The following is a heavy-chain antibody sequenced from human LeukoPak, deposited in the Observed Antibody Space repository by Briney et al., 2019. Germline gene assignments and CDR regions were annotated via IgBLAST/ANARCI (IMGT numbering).Heavy chain of an antibody. CDR1: GGPISSYY. CDR3: ARDRGYSYGYRAPFYYYGMAV. Sequence: SETLSLTCTLPGGPISSYYWSWLRHPPGKALEWIGYLYYSGSTNYNPSLKSRVTISVDTFKNQFSLKLSPVTAADTAVYYCARDRGYSYGYRAPFYYYGMAVWGQGTTVTVSS. D-gene: IGHD5-18*01. J-gene: IGHJ6*02. CDR2: LYYSGST. V-gene: IGHV4-59*01.